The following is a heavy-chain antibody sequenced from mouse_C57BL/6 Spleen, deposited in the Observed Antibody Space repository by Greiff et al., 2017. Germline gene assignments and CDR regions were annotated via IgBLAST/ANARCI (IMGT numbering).Heavy chain of an antibody. CDR2: INPSSGYT. D-gene: IGHD2-4*01. Sequence: VKVVESGAELARPGASVKMSCKASGYTFTSYTMHWVKQRPGQGLEWIGYINPSSGYTKYNQKFKDKATLTADKSSSTAYMQLSSLTSEDSAVYDCARESIYYDYGEGAMDYWGQGTSVTVSS. CDR1: GYTFTSYT. J-gene: IGHJ4*01. V-gene: IGHV1-4*01. CDR3: ARESIYYDYGEGAMDY.